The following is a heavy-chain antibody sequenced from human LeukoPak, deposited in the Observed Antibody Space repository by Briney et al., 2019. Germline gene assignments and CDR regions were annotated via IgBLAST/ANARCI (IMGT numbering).Heavy chain of an antibody. CDR1: GGTFSSYA. D-gene: IGHD3-9*01. CDR3: AGHDISGHWFDP. V-gene: IGHV1-69*04. CDR2: IIPILGIA. J-gene: IGHJ5*02. Sequence: GASVTVSCTASGGTFSSYAISWVRQAPGQGLEWMGRIIPILGIANYAQKFQGRVTITADKSTSTAYMELSSLRSEDTAVYYCAGHDISGHWFDPWGQGTLVTVSS.